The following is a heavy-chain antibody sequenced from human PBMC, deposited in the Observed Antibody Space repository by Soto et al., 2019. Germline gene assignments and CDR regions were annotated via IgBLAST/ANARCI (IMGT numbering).Heavy chain of an antibody. Sequence: EVQLVESGGGLVKPGGSLRLSCAASGFTFSNAWMSWVRQAPGKGLVWVGRIKRESDGETTDYAAPVKGRFTISRDDSKNTLYLQMSSVKNEDTAVYYCTSRDCSRTSCYMNYYYMDVWGKGTTVTVSS. D-gene: IGHD2-2*02. J-gene: IGHJ6*03. CDR2: IKRESDGETT. V-gene: IGHV3-15*01. CDR1: GFTFSNAW. CDR3: TSRDCSRTSCYMNYYYMDV.